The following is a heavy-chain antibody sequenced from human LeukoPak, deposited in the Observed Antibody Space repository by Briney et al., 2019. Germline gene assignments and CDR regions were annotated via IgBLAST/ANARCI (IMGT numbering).Heavy chain of an antibody. J-gene: IGHJ4*02. CDR1: GGSISSSNW. CDR3: ARDTTVMRGSYYGDYFDY. Sequence: SETLSLTCAVSGGSISSSNWWSWVRQPPGKGLEWIGEIYHSGSTNYNPSLKSRVTISVDKSKNQFSLKLSSVTAADTAVYYCARDTTVMRGSYYGDYFDYWGQGTLVTVSS. D-gene: IGHD1-26*01. CDR2: IYHSGST. V-gene: IGHV4-4*02.